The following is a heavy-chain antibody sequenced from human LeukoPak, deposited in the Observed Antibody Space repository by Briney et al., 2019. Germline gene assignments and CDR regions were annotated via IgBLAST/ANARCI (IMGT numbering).Heavy chain of an antibody. V-gene: IGHV3-74*01. CDR1: GFTFSNYW. CDR3: ARDLSSGY. D-gene: IGHD2/OR15-2a*01. CDR2: IKSDGKTT. J-gene: IGHJ4*02. Sequence: PGGSLRLSCAASGFTFSNYWMHWVRQAPRKGLVWVSHIKSDGKTTNYADSVKGRFTISRDNAKNTLYLQMNSLRPEDTAVYYCARDLSSGYWGQGTLVTVSS.